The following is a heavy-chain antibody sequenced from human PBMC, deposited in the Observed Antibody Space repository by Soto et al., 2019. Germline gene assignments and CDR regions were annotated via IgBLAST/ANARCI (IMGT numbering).Heavy chain of an antibody. CDR3: ARGGAKWEPLGYYYYGMDI. CDR1: GGTFSSYA. Sequence: ASVKVSCKASGGTFSSYAISWVRQAPGQGLEWMGGIIPIFGTANYAQKFQGRVTITADESTSTAYMELSSLRSEDTAVYYCARGGAKWEPLGYYYYGMDIWG. J-gene: IGHJ6*02. V-gene: IGHV1-69*13. CDR2: IIPIFGTA. D-gene: IGHD1-26*01.